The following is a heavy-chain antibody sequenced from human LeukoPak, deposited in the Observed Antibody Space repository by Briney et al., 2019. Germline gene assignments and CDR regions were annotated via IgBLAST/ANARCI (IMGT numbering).Heavy chain of an antibody. CDR2: INPNSGGT. D-gene: IGHD1-26*01. CDR1: GYTFTSYG. CDR3: ARDRNTVGATPLALDY. J-gene: IGHJ4*02. Sequence: GASVKVSCKASGYTFTSYGISWVRQAPGQGLEWMGWINPNSGGTNYAQKFQGRVTMTRDTSISTAYMELSRLRSDDTAVYYCARDRNTVGATPLALDYWGQGTLVTVSS. V-gene: IGHV1-2*02.